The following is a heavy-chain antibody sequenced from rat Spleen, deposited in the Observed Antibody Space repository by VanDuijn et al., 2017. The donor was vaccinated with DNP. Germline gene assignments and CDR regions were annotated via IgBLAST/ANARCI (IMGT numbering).Heavy chain of an antibody. CDR1: GYPITSDY. D-gene: IGHD1-11*01. Sequence: EVQLQESGPGLVKPSQSLSLTCSVTGYPITSDYWGWIRKFPGNKMEWMGYISYSGSTRYSPSLKSRISIARDTSKNQFFLQLNSVTNEDTATYYCARGLNYGGYNYYWYFDFWGPGIMVTVSS. CDR3: ARGLNYGGYNYYWYFDF. CDR2: ISYSGST. V-gene: IGHV3-1*01. J-gene: IGHJ1*01.